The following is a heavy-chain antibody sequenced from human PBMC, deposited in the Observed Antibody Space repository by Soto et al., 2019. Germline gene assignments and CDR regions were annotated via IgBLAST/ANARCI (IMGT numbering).Heavy chain of an antibody. V-gene: IGHV1-69*12. Sequence: QVQLVQSGAEVKKPGSSVKVSCKASGGTFSNYAISWVRQAPGQGLEWMGGIIPIFGTTYYAQKFQGRVTITADESTTTAYVELSSPRSEDTAMYYCARVLAVAGIYNSLVLYVWGQGTAVSVSS. CDR3: ARVLAVAGIYNSLVLYV. CDR2: IIPIFGTT. D-gene: IGHD6-19*01. J-gene: IGHJ6*02. CDR1: GGTFSNYA.